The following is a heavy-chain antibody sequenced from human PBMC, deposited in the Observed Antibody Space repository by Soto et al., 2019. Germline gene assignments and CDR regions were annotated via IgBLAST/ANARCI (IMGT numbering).Heavy chain of an antibody. Sequence: QVQLVESGGGLVKPGGSLRLSCAASGFTFSDYYMSWIRQAPGXXXXXVXXXSTSGSYTNYADYVRGRFTISRDNAKNSLYLQMNSLRAEXTXXXXXXXXXXXXXXXXXXXXXXXXVWGQGTTVTVSS. CDR1: GFTFSDYY. CDR3: XXXXXXXXXXXXXXXXXXXV. J-gene: IGHJ6*02. V-gene: IGHV3-11*06. CDR2: XSTSGSYT.